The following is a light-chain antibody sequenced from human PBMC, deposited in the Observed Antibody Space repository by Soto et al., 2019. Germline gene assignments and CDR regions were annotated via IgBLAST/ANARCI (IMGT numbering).Light chain of an antibody. CDR3: AAWDDSLSVVI. Sequence: VLTQPPSASGTPGQRVTISCSGSSSNIGSNYVYWYQQLPGTAPKLLIYNNNQRPSGVPDRFSGSKSGTSASLAISGLRSEDEADYYCAAWDDSLSVVIFGGGTKVTVL. J-gene: IGLJ2*01. V-gene: IGLV1-47*02. CDR2: NNN. CDR1: SSNIGSNY.